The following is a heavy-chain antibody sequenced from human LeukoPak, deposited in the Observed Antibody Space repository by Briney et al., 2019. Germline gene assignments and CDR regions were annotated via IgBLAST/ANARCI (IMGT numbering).Heavy chain of an antibody. CDR3: ARDGRNRYNWFDP. V-gene: IGHV4-39*07. Sequence: SETLSLTCTVAGGSISSSSYYWGWIRQPPGKGLEWIGSIYYSGSTYYNPSLKSRVTISVGTSKNQFSLKLSSVTAADTAVYYCARDGRNRYNWFDPWGQGTLVTVSS. CDR1: GGSISSSSYY. CDR2: IYYSGST. D-gene: IGHD1-14*01. J-gene: IGHJ5*02.